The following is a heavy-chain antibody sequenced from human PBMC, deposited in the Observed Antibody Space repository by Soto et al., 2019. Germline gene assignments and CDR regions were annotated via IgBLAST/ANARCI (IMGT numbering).Heavy chain of an antibody. Sequence: ASVKVSCKASGYTFTSYAMHWVRQAPGQRLEWMGWINAGNGNTKYSQKFQGRVTITRDTSASTAYMELSSLRSEDTAVYYCARFFGFWSGYYAKKENYYYGMDVWGQGTTVTVS. V-gene: IGHV1-3*01. D-gene: IGHD3-3*01. CDR3: ARFFGFWSGYYAKKENYYYGMDV. J-gene: IGHJ6*02. CDR1: GYTFTSYA. CDR2: INAGNGNT.